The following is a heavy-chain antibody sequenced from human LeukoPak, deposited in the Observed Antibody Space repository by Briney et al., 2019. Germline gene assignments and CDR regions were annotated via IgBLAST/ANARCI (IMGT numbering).Heavy chain of an antibody. CDR2: IKQDGSEK. V-gene: IGHV3-7*04. D-gene: IGHD4-17*01. CDR1: GLTLKNFA. J-gene: IGHJ4*02. Sequence: GGSLRLSCAASGLTLKNFAMSWVRQAPGKGLEWVANIKQDGSEKYYVDSVKGRFTISRDNAKNSLYLQMNSLRAEDTAVYYCARAEHDHGDHFDYWGQGTLVTVSS. CDR3: ARAEHDHGDHFDY.